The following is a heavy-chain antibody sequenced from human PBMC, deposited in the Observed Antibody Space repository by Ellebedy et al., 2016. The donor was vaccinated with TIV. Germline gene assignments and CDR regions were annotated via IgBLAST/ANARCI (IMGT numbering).Heavy chain of an antibody. J-gene: IGHJ3*02. V-gene: IGHV4-31*11. CDR2: IYYSGTT. CDR1: GDSIGSGGYY. CDR3: ARDFHDYGIDAFDI. D-gene: IGHD4-17*01. Sequence: SETLSLTCAVSGDSIGSGGYYWGWVRQHRGKGLEWIGNIYYSGTTYYNPSIKSRVMISVDTSNNQFSLNLSSVTAADTAVYYCARDFHDYGIDAFDIWGQGTMVTVSS.